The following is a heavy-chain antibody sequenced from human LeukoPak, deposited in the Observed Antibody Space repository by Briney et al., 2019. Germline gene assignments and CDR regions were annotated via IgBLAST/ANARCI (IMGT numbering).Heavy chain of an antibody. D-gene: IGHD6-19*01. CDR2: ISYDGSNK. CDR1: GFTFSSYA. V-gene: IGHV3-30-3*01. Sequence: PGGSLRLSCAASGFTFSSYAMHWVRQAPGKGLEWVAVISYDGSNKYYADSVKGRFTISRDNSKNTLYLQMNSLRAEDTAVYHCAREEAVYSSGWYDAFDIWGQGTMVTVSS. CDR3: AREEAVYSSGWYDAFDI. J-gene: IGHJ3*02.